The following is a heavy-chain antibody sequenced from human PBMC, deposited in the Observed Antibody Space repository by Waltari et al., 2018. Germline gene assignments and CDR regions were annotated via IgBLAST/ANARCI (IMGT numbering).Heavy chain of an antibody. V-gene: IGHV4-34*01. J-gene: IGHJ4*02. CDR1: GGSFSGYY. D-gene: IGHD2-2*01. CDR2: IKHRVRT. CDR3: ARGNIVVVRGLFDY. Sequence: QVQLQQWGAGLLKPSETLSLTCAVYGGSFSGYYWSWIRQPPGKGLEWIGEIKHRVRTNDNPSLKSRVTRSVDTSKNQFSLKLSSGTAADTAVYYCARGNIVVVRGLFDYWGQGTLVTVSS.